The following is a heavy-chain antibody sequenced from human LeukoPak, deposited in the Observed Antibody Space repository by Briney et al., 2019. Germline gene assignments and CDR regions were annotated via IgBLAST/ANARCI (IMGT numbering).Heavy chain of an antibody. Sequence: SETLSLTCTVSGGSISSGSYYWSWIRQPAGKGLEWIGRIYTSGSTNYNPSLKSRVTISVDTSKNQFSLKLSSVTAADPAVYYCASSFRGGGLFDYWGQGTLVTVSS. J-gene: IGHJ4*02. CDR1: GGSISSGSYY. V-gene: IGHV4-61*02. D-gene: IGHD3-16*01. CDR2: IYTSGST. CDR3: ASSFRGGGLFDY.